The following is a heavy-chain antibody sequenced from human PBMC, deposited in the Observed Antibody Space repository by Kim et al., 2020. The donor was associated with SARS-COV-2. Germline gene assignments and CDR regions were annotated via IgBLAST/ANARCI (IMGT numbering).Heavy chain of an antibody. D-gene: IGHD3-10*01. CDR2: IWYDGRNK. J-gene: IGHJ4*02. CDR3: ARPTGAYYGSGNFDY. CDR1: GFTFSSYG. V-gene: IGHV3-33*01. Sequence: GGSLRLSCAASGFTFSSYGMHWVRQAPGKGLEWVAVIWYDGRNKYYADSVKGRFTISRDNSKNTLYLQMNSLRAEDTAVYYCARPTGAYYGSGNFDYWGQGTLVTVSS.